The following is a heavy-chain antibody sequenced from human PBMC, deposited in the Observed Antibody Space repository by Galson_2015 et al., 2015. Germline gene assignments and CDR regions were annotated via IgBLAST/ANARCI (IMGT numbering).Heavy chain of an antibody. D-gene: IGHD2-15*01. CDR3: ARLFRYCSGGSCPAF. CDR1: GGSFSGYY. Sequence: ETLSLTCAVYGGSFSGYYWSWIRQPPGKGLEWIGEINHNGSTNDNPSLNSRVTISVDTSKIQFSLKLSSVTAADTAVYYCARLFRYCSGGSCPAFWGQGTMVTVSS. V-gene: IGHV4-34*01. CDR2: INHNGST. J-gene: IGHJ3*01.